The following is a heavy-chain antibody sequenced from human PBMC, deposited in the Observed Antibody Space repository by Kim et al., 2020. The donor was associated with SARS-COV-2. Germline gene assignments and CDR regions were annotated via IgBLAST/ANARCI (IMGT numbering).Heavy chain of an antibody. Sequence: GGSLRLSCGASGFIFSDHYMDWVRLAPGKGLEWIGRIRNHADSYTPYSPEYAASVRGRFIISRDDPKNSIYLQLNSRKTEDTAVYFCARDGMGATAGFDLWGQRTWVTVSS. V-gene: IGHV3-72*01. CDR3: ARDGMGATAGFDL. J-gene: IGHJ3*01. D-gene: IGHD1-26*01. CDR1: GFIFSDHY. CDR2: IRNHADSYTPYSP.